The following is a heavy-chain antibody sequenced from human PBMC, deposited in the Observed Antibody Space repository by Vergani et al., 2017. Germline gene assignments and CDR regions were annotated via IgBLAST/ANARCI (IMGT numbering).Heavy chain of an antibody. CDR2: ISSSSSYI. CDR1: GFTFSSYE. V-gene: IGHV3-48*03. J-gene: IGHJ6*03. Sequence: EVQLVESGGGLVQPGGSLRLSCAASGFTFSSYEMNWVRQAPGKGLEWVSSISSSSSYIYYADSVKGRFTISRDNAKNSLYLQMNSLRAEDTAVYYCARDRPYYDMLTGMTGYYMDVWGKGTTVTVSS. CDR3: ARDRPYYDMLTGMTGYYMDV. D-gene: IGHD3-9*01.